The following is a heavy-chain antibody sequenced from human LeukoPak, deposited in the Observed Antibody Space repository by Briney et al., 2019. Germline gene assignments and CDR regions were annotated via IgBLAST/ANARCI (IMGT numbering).Heavy chain of an antibody. Sequence: ASVKVSCNASGYTFTSYDINWVRQATGQGLEWMGWMNPNSGNTGYAQKFQGRVTITRNTSISTAYMELSSLRPEDTAVYYCARGASAAAGTYYFDYWGQGTLVTVSS. CDR3: ARGASAAAGTYYFDY. D-gene: IGHD6-13*01. J-gene: IGHJ4*02. CDR1: GYTFTSYD. V-gene: IGHV1-8*03. CDR2: MNPNSGNT.